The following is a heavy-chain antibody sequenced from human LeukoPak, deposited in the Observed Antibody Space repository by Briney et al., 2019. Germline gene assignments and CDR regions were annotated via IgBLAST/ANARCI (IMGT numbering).Heavy chain of an antibody. CDR3: ARGQWIQLWFGHDY. J-gene: IGHJ4*02. Sequence: ASVKVSCKASGYTFTSYGISWVRQAPGQGREWMGWISAYNGNTNYAQKLQGRVTMTTDTSTSTAYMELRSLRSDDTAVYYCARGQWIQLWFGHDYWGQGTLVTVSS. D-gene: IGHD5-18*01. V-gene: IGHV1-18*01. CDR1: GYTFTSYG. CDR2: ISAYNGNT.